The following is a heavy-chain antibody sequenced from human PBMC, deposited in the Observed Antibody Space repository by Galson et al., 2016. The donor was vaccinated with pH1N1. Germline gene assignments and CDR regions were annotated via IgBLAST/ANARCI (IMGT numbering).Heavy chain of an antibody. D-gene: IGHD2/OR15-2a*01. CDR2: IYPGDSET. J-gene: IGHJ4*02. CDR1: GYTFTTYW. V-gene: IGHV5-51*03. CDR3: ARRSTELGRDY. Sequence: QSGAEVKKPGESLKISCQASGYTFTTYWIGWVRQMPGKGLEWMGIIYPGDSETKYSPSFEGQVTLSVDKSKTTPYLHWSSPKAPDTALYYCARRSTELGRDYWGQGVLVTVSS.